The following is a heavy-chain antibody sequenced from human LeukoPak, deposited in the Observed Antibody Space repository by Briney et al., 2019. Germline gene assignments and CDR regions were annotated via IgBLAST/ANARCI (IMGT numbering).Heavy chain of an antibody. D-gene: IGHD3-22*01. J-gene: IGHJ3*02. CDR3: ARDGPYYYDSSGYLRRSAFDI. Sequence: SSETLSLACTVPGGSISSGGYYWSWIRQHPGKGVEWIGYIYYSGSTYYNPSLKSRVTISVDTSTNQFSLKLSSVTAADTAVYYCARDGPYYYDSSGYLRRSAFDIWGQGTMVTVSS. CDR2: IYYSGST. V-gene: IGHV4-31*03. CDR1: GGSISSGGYY.